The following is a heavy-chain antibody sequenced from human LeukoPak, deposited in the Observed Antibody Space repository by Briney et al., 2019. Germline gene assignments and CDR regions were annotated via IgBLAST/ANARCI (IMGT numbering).Heavy chain of an antibody. Sequence: GASVKVSFKASVYTFTIYYMHWVRQAPGQGLEWRGIINPSGGSTSYAQKFQGRVTMTRDTSTSTVYMELSSLRSEDTAVYYCASFMVREPYWGQGTLVTVSS. CDR1: VYTFTIYY. V-gene: IGHV1-46*01. D-gene: IGHD3-10*01. CDR3: ASFMVREPY. CDR2: INPSGGST. J-gene: IGHJ4*02.